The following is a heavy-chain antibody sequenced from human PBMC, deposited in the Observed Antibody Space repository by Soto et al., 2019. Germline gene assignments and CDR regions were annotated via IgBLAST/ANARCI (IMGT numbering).Heavy chain of an antibody. Sequence: PGGSLRLSXAASGFTFSSYGMHWVRQAPGKGLEWVAVISYDGSNKYYADSVKGRFTISRDNSKNTLYLQMNSLRAEDTAVYYCATTQMRGIYDSSGYYQLFDYWGQGTLVTVSS. CDR3: ATTQMRGIYDSSGYYQLFDY. CDR2: ISYDGSNK. CDR1: GFTFSSYG. V-gene: IGHV3-30*03. J-gene: IGHJ4*02. D-gene: IGHD3-22*01.